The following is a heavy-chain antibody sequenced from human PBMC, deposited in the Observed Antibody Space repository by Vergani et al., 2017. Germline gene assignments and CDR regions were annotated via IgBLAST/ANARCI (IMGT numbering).Heavy chain of an antibody. CDR1: GFTFSTYA. CDR2: LTGGGGST. CDR3: VKDAGSYENFFNS. V-gene: IGHV3-23*01. J-gene: IGHJ4*02. Sequence: EVQLLESGGSLKQPGGSVRLSCAASGFTFSTYAMHWVRQAPGKGLEWVSALTGGGGSTYDADSFKGRFIISRDNSRDTLYLEMNSLRPEDTATYDCVKDAGSYENFFNSWGQGTLVTVSS. D-gene: IGHD1-26*01.